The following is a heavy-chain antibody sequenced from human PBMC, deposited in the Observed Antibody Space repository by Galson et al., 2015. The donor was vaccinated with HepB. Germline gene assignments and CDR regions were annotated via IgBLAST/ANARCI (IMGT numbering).Heavy chain of an antibody. Sequence: SVKVSCKASGYTFTSYAMHWVRQAPGQRLEWMGWINAGNGNTKYSQKFQGRVTITRDTSASTAYMELSSLRSEDTAVYYCARYVDTAEDAFDIWGQGTMVTVSS. J-gene: IGHJ3*02. CDR1: GYTFTSYA. CDR3: ARYVDTAEDAFDI. CDR2: INAGNGNT. V-gene: IGHV1-3*01. D-gene: IGHD5-18*01.